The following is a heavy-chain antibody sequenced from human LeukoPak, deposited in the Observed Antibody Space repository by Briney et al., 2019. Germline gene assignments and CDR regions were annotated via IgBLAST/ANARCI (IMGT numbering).Heavy chain of an antibody. CDR1: GFTFSDHH. D-gene: IGHD3-22*01. CDR2: SRNKGRGNST. Sequence: PGGSLRLSCAASGFTFSDHHMDWVRQAPGKGLGWIGRSRNKGRGNSTVYATSVEGRFTISRDEPKDSLYLQMSSLKTEDTAVYYCTRMFYYGSSGYYPDHWGQGTLVTVSS. J-gene: IGHJ4*02. CDR3: TRMFYYGSSGYYPDH. V-gene: IGHV3-72*01.